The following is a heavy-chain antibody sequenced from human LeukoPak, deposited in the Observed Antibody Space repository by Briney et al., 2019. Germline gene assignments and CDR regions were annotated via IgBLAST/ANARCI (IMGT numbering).Heavy chain of an antibody. V-gene: IGHV4-59*12. J-gene: IGHJ4*02. CDR1: GGSISSYY. Sequence: SETLSLTCTVSGGSISSYYWSWIRQPPGKGLECIGYIYYSGSTNYNPSLKSRVTISVDTSKNQFSLKLSSVTAADTAVYYCARVTPRTAMVTGPFDYWGQGTLVTVSS. CDR2: IYYSGST. CDR3: ARVTPRTAMVTGPFDY. D-gene: IGHD5-18*01.